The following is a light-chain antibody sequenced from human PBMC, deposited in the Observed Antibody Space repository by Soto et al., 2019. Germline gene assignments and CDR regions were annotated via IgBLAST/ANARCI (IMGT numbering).Light chain of an antibody. CDR3: QQYDSFWTM. Sequence: ILLTQSPSTLSASLCYIVTLPCRASQTINNRLAWYQQKPGKAPKLLIYDVSTLESGVPSRFSGSGSGTEFTLTISSLQPDDFATYYCQQYDSFWTMFDQGTKVDIK. V-gene: IGKV1-5*01. CDR1: QTINNR. J-gene: IGKJ1*01. CDR2: DVS.